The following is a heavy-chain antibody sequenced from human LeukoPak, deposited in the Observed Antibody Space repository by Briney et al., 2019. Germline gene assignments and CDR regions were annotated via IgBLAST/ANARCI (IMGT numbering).Heavy chain of an antibody. CDR2: ISSSGSTI. J-gene: IGHJ3*02. CDR1: GFTFSSYA. V-gene: IGHV3-21*04. Sequence: PGGSLRLSCAASGFTFSSYAMSWVRQAPGKGLEWVSAISSSGSTIYYADSVKGRFTISRDNAKNSLYLQMNSLRAEDTAVYYCASFANAFDIWGQGTMVTVSS. D-gene: IGHD3-3*01. CDR3: ASFANAFDI.